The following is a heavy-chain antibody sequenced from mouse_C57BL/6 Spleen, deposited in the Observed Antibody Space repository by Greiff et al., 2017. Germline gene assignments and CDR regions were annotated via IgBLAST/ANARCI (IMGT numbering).Heavy chain of an antibody. CDR1: GFTFSDYG. CDR2: ISSGSSTI. CDR3: ASLWLRQGYYYAMDY. V-gene: IGHV5-17*01. J-gene: IGHJ4*01. Sequence: EVNLVESGGGLVKPGGSLKLSCAASGFTFSDYGMHWVRQAPEKGLEWVAYISSGSSTIYYADTVKGRFTISRDNAKNTLFLQMTSLRSEDTAMYYCASLWLRQGYYYAMDYWGQGTSVTVSS. D-gene: IGHD2-2*01.